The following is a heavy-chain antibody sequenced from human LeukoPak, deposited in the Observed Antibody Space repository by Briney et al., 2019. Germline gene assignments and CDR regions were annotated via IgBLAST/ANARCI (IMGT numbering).Heavy chain of an antibody. D-gene: IGHD4-11*01. Sequence: SETLSLTCTVSGGSISSGGYYWSWIRQHPGKGLEWIGYIYYSGSTYYNPSLKSRVTISVDTSKNQFSLKLSSVTAADTAVYSCARTTVPHFGMDVWGQGTTVT. CDR3: ARTTVPHFGMDV. CDR1: GGSISSGGYY. CDR2: IYYSGST. V-gene: IGHV4-31*03. J-gene: IGHJ6*02.